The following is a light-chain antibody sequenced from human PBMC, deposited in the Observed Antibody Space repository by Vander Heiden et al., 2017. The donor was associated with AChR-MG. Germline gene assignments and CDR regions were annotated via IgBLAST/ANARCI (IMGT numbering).Light chain of an antibody. V-gene: IGKV1-9*01. CDR1: QGISSY. Sequence: IQLTQSPSSLSASVGDRVTITCRASQGISSYLAWYQQKPGKAPKLLIYAASTLQSGVPSRFSGSGSGTDFTLTISILHPEDFATYYCQQLNSYRLTFGGGTKVEIK. CDR2: AAS. CDR3: QQLNSYRLT. J-gene: IGKJ4*01.